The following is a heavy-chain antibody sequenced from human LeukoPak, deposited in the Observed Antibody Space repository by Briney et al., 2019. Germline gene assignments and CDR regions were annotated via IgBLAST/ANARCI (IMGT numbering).Heavy chain of an antibody. J-gene: IGHJ4*02. Sequence: SETLSLTCAVSGWSISSGYYWGWSRQPPGKGLECVGSIYNGGSTYYNPSLKSRVTISIDTSKSQFSLKLSSVTAADTAVYYCARRYQVAAFYYFDYWGQGTLLTVS. CDR2: IYNGGST. CDR3: ARRYQVAAFYYFDY. CDR1: GWSISSGYY. D-gene: IGHD2-15*01. V-gene: IGHV4-38-2*01.